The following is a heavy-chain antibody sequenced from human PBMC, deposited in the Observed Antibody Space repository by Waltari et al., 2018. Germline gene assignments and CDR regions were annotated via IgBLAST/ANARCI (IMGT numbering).Heavy chain of an antibody. CDR1: GFTFSNYK. J-gene: IGHJ6*02. CDR2: ISVSSSYI. V-gene: IGHV3-21*06. Sequence: EVQLVESGGGLVKPGGSLRLSCAASGFTFSNYKMNWVRKAPGKGLEWVSSISVSSSYIYYADSVKGRFTISRDNAKNSLYLQMNSLRAEDTAVYYCTRDPLDCSTTSCLMDVWGQGTTVIVSS. CDR3: TRDPLDCSTTSCLMDV. D-gene: IGHD2-2*01.